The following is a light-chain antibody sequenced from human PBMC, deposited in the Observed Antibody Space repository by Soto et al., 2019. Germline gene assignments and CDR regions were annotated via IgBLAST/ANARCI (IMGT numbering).Light chain of an antibody. J-gene: IGKJ1*01. CDR2: AAS. CDR3: QQSYSTLRT. Sequence: DIQMTQSPSSLSASVGDRVTITCRASQSISSYLNWYQQKPGKAPKLLIYAASSLQSGVPSRFSGSGSGTDFTLTISSLQPEDFATYYCQQSYSTLRTFGQGTKVDFK. V-gene: IGKV1-39*01. CDR1: QSISSY.